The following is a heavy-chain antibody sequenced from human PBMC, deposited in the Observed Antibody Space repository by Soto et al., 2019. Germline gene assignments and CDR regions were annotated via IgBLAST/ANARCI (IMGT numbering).Heavy chain of an antibody. V-gene: IGHV4-59*01. J-gene: IGHJ5*02. Sequence: PSETLSLTCTVSGGSISSYYWSWIRQPPGKGLECIGYIYYSGSTNYNPSLKSRVTISVDTSKNQFSLKLSSVTAADTAVYYCARAAVAPGIAAAGRPSTNWFDPWGQGTLVTVSS. D-gene: IGHD6-13*01. CDR3: ARAAVAPGIAAAGRPSTNWFDP. CDR2: IYYSGST. CDR1: GGSISSYY.